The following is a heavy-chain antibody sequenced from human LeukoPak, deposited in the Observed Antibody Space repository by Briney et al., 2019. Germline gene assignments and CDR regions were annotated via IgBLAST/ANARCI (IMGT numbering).Heavy chain of an antibody. CDR3: ARTNTAIVPNFDY. J-gene: IGHJ4*02. Sequence: ASVKVSCKASGYTFTGYYMHWVRQAPGQGLEWMGWISAYNGNTNYAQKLQGRVTMTTDTSTSTAYMELRSLRSDDTAVYYCARTNTAIVPNFDYWGQGTLVTVSS. D-gene: IGHD5-18*01. V-gene: IGHV1-18*04. CDR1: GYTFTGYY. CDR2: ISAYNGNT.